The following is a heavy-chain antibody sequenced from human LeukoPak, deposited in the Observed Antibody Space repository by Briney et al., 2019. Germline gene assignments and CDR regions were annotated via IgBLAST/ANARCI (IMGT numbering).Heavy chain of an antibody. CDR2: ISSSSSYI. D-gene: IGHD6-13*01. CDR3: ARDRAAAGVPPRRRFDP. V-gene: IGHV3-21*01. CDR1: GFTFSSYS. Sequence: GGSLRLSCAASGFTFSSYSMNWVRQAPGKGLEWVSSISSSSSYIYYADSVKGRFTIPRDNAKNSLYLQMNSLRAEDTAVYYCARDRAAAGVPPRRRFDPWGQGTLVTVSS. J-gene: IGHJ5*02.